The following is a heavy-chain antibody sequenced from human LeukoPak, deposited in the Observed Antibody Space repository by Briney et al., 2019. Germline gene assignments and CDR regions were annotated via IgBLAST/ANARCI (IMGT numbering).Heavy chain of an antibody. V-gene: IGHV3-43*02. Sequence: PGGSLRLSCAASGFTFDDYVMHWVRQAPGKGLEWVSFISGDGGATYYADSAKGRFTISRDNGRKSLYLQMHSLRTEDTALYYCAKGGYTYGGRLFDYWGQRTLVTVSS. CDR3: AKGGYTYGGRLFDY. CDR1: GFTFDDYV. D-gene: IGHD5-18*01. J-gene: IGHJ4*02. CDR2: ISGDGGAT.